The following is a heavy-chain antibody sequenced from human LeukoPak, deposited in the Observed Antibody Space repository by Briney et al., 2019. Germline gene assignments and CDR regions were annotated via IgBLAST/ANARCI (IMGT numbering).Heavy chain of an antibody. CDR2: ISSSSSYI. D-gene: IGHD6-13*01. J-gene: IGHJ4*02. Sequence: PGGSLRLSCAASGFTFSSYSMNWVRQAPGKGLEWVSSISSSSSYIYYADSVKGRFTISRDNAKNSLYLQMNSLRAEDTAVYYCASLVVTPGIAAGALGDYWGQGTLVTVSS. CDR3: ASLVVTPGIAAGALGDY. CDR1: GFTFSSYS. V-gene: IGHV3-21*01.